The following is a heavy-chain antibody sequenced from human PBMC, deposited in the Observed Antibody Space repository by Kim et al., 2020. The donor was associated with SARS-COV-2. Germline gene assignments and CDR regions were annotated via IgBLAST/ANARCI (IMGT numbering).Heavy chain of an antibody. V-gene: IGHV3-11*05. Sequence: SVRGRFTISRDNANNSIYLQMNNLRAEDTAVYFCARDFTRGYSYGIKSFDIWGQGTMVSVSS. J-gene: IGHJ3*02. CDR3: ARDFTRGYSYGIKSFDI. D-gene: IGHD5-18*01.